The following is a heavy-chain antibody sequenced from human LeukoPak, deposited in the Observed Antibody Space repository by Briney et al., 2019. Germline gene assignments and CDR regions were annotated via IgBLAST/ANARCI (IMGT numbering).Heavy chain of an antibody. CDR2: IYPGDSDT. V-gene: IGHV5-51*01. Sequence: GESLKISCKGSGYSFTSYWIGWVRQRPGKGLEWMGIIYPGDSDTRYSPSFQGQATISADKSITTAYLQWSSLKASDSAMYYCARQAEISGFGYWGQGTLVTVSS. CDR1: GYSFTSYW. CDR3: ARQAEISGFGY. J-gene: IGHJ4*02. D-gene: IGHD3-22*01.